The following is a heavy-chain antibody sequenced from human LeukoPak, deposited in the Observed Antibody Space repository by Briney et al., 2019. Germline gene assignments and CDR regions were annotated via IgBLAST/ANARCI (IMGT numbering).Heavy chain of an antibody. CDR1: GFTVSTNY. D-gene: IGHD3-10*01. V-gene: IGHV3-53*01. Sequence: GGSLRLSREGSGFTVSTNYMNWVRQAPGKGLEWVSILYSGGTTYYADSVKGRFTVSRDSSKNTLFLHMNSLRAEDTAVYYCARVGDHYHWYLDLWGRGTLVTASS. CDR2: LYSGGTT. CDR3: ARVGDHYHWYLDL. J-gene: IGHJ2*01.